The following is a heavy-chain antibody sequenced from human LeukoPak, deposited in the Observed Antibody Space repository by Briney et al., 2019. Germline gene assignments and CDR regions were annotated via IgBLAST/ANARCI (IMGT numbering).Heavy chain of an antibody. D-gene: IGHD3-10*01. V-gene: IGHV3-30*18. CDR1: GFTFSSYY. CDR3: AKSVYYCGSGSHLDY. CDR2: ISYGGSNK. J-gene: IGHJ4*02. Sequence: GGSLRLSCAASGFTFSSYYMSWVRQAPGKGLEWVAVISYGGSNKYYADSVKGRFTISRDNSKNPLYLQMNSLRAEDTAVYYCAKSVYYCGSGSHLDYWGQGTLVTVSS.